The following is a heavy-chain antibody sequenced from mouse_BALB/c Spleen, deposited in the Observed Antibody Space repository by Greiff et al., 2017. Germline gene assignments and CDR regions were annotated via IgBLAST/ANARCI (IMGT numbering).Heavy chain of an antibody. V-gene: IGHV1S56*01. D-gene: IGHD2-3*01. Sequence: QVQLQQSGAELVKPGASVKLSCKASGYTFTSYDINWVRQRPEQGLGWIGWIFPGDGSTKYNEKFKGKATLTTDKSSSTAYMQLSRLTSEDSAVYFCSRRGIYDGYFFDYWGQGTTLTVSS. CDR1: GYTFTSYD. CDR3: SRRGIYDGYFFDY. J-gene: IGHJ2*01. CDR2: IFPGDGST.